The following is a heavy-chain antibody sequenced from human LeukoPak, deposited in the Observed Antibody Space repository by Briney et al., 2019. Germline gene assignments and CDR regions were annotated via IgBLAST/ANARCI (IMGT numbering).Heavy chain of an antibody. CDR1: GGSISSGNYY. J-gene: IGHJ5*02. D-gene: IGHD3-16*01. Sequence: SQTLSLTCTVSGGSISSGNYYWSWIRQPAGKGLEWIGHIYTSESTYYNPSLKSRVTILVDTSKNQFSLKLSSVTAADTAVYYSARRSITTTFGWFDPWGQGTLVTVSS. CDR3: ARRSITTTFGWFDP. V-gene: IGHV4-61*09. CDR2: IYTSEST.